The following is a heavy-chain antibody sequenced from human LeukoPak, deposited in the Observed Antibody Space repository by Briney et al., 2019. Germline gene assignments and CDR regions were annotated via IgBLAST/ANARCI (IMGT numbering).Heavy chain of an antibody. CDR1: GFTFSTYA. CDR2: ISGSGGST. J-gene: IGHJ6*02. V-gene: IGHV3-23*01. D-gene: IGHD2-15*01. CDR3: AKRYCKSATCRSDMDA. Sequence: QPGGSLRLSCAASGFTFSTYAMSWVRQAPGKGLEWVSAISGSGGSTYYADSVKGRFTISRDNPRNTLYLQMNRLRPEDTAVYYCAKRYCKSATCRSDMDAWGQGTTVTVSS.